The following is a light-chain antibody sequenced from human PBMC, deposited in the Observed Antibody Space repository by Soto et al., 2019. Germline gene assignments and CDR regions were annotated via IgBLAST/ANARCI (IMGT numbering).Light chain of an antibody. Sequence: EIVLTQSPATLSLSPGERATLSCRASQSISSYLDWYQQKRGQAPRLLIYDASKMATGIPARFSGSGSGTDFTLTISSLEPEDFAVYYCQQRGNLPFTFGQGTRLEIK. CDR2: DAS. V-gene: IGKV3-11*01. CDR1: QSISSY. CDR3: QQRGNLPFT. J-gene: IGKJ5*01.